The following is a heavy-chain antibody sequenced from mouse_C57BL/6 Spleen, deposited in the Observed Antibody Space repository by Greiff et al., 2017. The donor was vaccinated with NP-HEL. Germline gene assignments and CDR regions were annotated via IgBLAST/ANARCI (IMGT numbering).Heavy chain of an antibody. Sequence: VQLQQSGAELVKPGASVKLSCKASGYTFTSYWMHWVKQRPGQGLEWIGMIHPNSGSTNYNEKFKSKATLTVDKSSSTAYMQLSSLTSEDSAVYYCARGGIYDGYYAGVWGTRTTVTVSS. J-gene: IGHJ1*03. V-gene: IGHV1-64*01. D-gene: IGHD2-3*01. CDR1: GYTFTSYW. CDR2: IHPNSGST. CDR3: ARGGIYDGYYAGV.